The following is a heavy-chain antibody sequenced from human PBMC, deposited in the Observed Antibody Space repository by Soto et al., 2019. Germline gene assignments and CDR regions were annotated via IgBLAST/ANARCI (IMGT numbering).Heavy chain of an antibody. D-gene: IGHD2-2*01. J-gene: IGHJ5*02. CDR3: AREYCSSTSCYSPQYGWFDP. Sequence: SVKVSCKASGGTFSSYAISWVRQAPGQGLEWMGGIIPIFGTANYAQKFQGRVTITADESTSTAYMELSSLRSEDTAVYYCAREYCSSTSCYSPQYGWFDPWGQGTLVTVSS. CDR2: IIPIFGTA. V-gene: IGHV1-69*13. CDR1: GGTFSSYA.